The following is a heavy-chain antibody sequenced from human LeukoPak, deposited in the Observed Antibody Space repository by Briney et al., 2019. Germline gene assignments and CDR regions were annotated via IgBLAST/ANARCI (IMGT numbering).Heavy chain of an antibody. Sequence: PGGSLRLSCAASGFTFSSYSMNWVRQAPGKGLEWVSAISGSGGSTYYADSVKGRFTISRDNSKNTLYLQMNSLRAEDTAVYYCAKGGTMIVVVTSDYGMDVWGQGTTVTVSS. J-gene: IGHJ6*02. CDR1: GFTFSSYS. CDR3: AKGGTMIVVVTSDYGMDV. V-gene: IGHV3-23*01. D-gene: IGHD3-22*01. CDR2: ISGSGGST.